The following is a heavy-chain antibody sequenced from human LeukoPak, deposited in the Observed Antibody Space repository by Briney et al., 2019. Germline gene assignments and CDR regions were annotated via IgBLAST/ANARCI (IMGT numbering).Heavy chain of an antibody. J-gene: IGHJ5*02. D-gene: IGHD3-16*02. CDR2: INHSGST. Sequence: PSETLSLTCTVSGDSITNSRFYWGWIRQPPGKGLEWIGEINHSGSTNYNPSLKSRVTISVDTSKNQFSLKLSSVTAADTAVYYCARLAFVYVWGSYRANNWFDPWGQGTLVTVSS. V-gene: IGHV4-34*01. CDR1: GDSITNSRFY. CDR3: ARLAFVYVWGSYRANNWFDP.